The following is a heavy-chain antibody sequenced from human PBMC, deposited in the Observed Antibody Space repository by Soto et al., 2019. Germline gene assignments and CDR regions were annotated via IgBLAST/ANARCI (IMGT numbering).Heavy chain of an antibody. V-gene: IGHV2-5*02. CDR2: IYWDDDK. J-gene: IGHJ5*02. Sequence: SGPTLVNPTQTLTLTCTLSGFSLSTSGVGVGWIRQPPGKALEWLALIYWDDDKRYSPSLKSRLTITKDTSKNQVVITMTNMDPVDTATYYRAHRGIFGVVSPWGQGTLVTLSS. CDR3: AHRGIFGVVSP. CDR1: GFSLSTSGVG. D-gene: IGHD3-3*01.